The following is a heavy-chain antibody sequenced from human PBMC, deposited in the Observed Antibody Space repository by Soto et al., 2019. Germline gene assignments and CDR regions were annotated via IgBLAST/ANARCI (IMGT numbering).Heavy chain of an antibody. CDR1: GFTFSSYA. CDR3: ARGTPSSGWYRAPLYYFDY. J-gene: IGHJ4*02. Sequence: GGSLRLSCAASGFTFSSYAMHWVRQAPGKGLEWVAVISYDGSNKYYADSVKGRFTISRDNSKNTLYLQMNSLRAEDTAVYYCARGTPSSGWYRAPLYYFDYWGQGTLVTVS. CDR2: ISYDGSNK. V-gene: IGHV3-30-3*01. D-gene: IGHD6-19*01.